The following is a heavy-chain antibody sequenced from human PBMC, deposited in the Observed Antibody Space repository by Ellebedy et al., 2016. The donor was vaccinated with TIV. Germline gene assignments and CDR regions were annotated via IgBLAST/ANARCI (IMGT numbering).Heavy chain of an antibody. CDR3: ATAPTDY. J-gene: IGHJ4*02. V-gene: IGHV4-59*01. CDR2: IYYSGST. CDR1: GGSISSYY. D-gene: IGHD4-17*01. Sequence: MPSETLSLTCTVSGGSISSYYWSWIRQPPGKGLEWIGYIYYSGSTNYNPSLKSRVTISVDTSKNQFSLKLSSVTAADTAVYYCATAPTDYWGQGTLVTVSS.